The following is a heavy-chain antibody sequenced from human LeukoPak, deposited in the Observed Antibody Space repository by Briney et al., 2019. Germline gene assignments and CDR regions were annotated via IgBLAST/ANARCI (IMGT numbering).Heavy chain of an antibody. V-gene: IGHV3-21*04. J-gene: IGHJ5*02. Sequence: KTGGSLRLSCAASGFTFSSYSMNWVRQAPGKGLEWVSSISSSSSYIYYADSVKGRFTISRDNAKNSLYLQMNSLRAEDTALYYCARAGIYCSGGSCYSWFDPWGQGTLVTVSS. CDR3: ARAGIYCSGGSCYSWFDP. D-gene: IGHD2-15*01. CDR2: ISSSSSYI. CDR1: GFTFSSYS.